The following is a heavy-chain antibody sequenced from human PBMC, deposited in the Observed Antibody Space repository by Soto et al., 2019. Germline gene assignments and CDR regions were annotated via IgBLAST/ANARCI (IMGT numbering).Heavy chain of an antibody. Sequence: ASVKVSCKVSGYTLTELSVHWVRQAPGKGLEWMGGFDPEDGETIYAQKFQGRVTMTEDTSTDTAYMELSSLRSEDTAVYYCATVSYSSSWYPYFDYWGQGTLVTVSS. CDR2: FDPEDGET. V-gene: IGHV1-24*01. CDR3: ATVSYSSSWYPYFDY. J-gene: IGHJ4*02. D-gene: IGHD6-13*01. CDR1: GYTLTELS.